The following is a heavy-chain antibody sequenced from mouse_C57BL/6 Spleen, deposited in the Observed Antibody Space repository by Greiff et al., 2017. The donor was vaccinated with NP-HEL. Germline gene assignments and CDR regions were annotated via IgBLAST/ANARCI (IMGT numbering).Heavy chain of an antibody. Sequence: VQLQQSGAELVRPGSSVKLSCKASGYTFTSYWMDWVKQRPGQGLEWIGNIYPSDSETHYNQKFKDKATLTVDKSSSTAYMQLSSLTSEDSAVYYCARRYYGSKAWFAYWGQGTLVTVSA. CDR3: ARRYYGSKAWFAY. CDR2: IYPSDSET. J-gene: IGHJ3*01. D-gene: IGHD1-1*01. CDR1: GYTFTSYW. V-gene: IGHV1-61*01.